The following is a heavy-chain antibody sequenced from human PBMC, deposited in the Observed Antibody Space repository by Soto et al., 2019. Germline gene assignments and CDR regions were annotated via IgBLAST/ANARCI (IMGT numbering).Heavy chain of an antibody. CDR1: GSNFPTFD. CDR2: ININSGNT. CDR3: SKGYAMDV. V-gene: IGHV1-8*01. J-gene: IGHJ6*02. Sequence: QVQLVQSGAEVKKPGASVKVSCKASGSNFPTFDINWVRQATGQGLEWMGWININSGNTAYAQKYQGRFTMTRNTSISTVYMELSSLRSDDTAVYYGSKGYAMDVWGQGTTVIVSS.